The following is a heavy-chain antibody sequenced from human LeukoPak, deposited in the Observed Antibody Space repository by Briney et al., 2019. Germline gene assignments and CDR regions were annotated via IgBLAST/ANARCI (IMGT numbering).Heavy chain of an antibody. J-gene: IGHJ4*02. CDR2: IYWNDDK. D-gene: IGHD3-9*01. CDR3: AHRLGYYDILTGYPTLYFDY. V-gene: IGHV2-5*01. CDR1: GLPLSTSGVG. Sequence: SGPTLVNPTQTLTLTCTFSGLPLSTSGVGVDWIRQPPGKALEWLALIYWNDDKRYSPSLKSRLTITKDTSKNQVVPTMTNMDPVDTATYYCAHRLGYYDILTGYPTLYFDYWGQGTLVTVSS.